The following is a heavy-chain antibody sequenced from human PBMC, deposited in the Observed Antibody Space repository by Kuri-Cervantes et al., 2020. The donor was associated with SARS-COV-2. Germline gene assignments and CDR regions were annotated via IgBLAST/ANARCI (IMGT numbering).Heavy chain of an antibody. V-gene: IGHV3-73*01. CDR1: GFTFSDYY. J-gene: IGHJ4*02. Sequence: GESLKISCAASGFTFSDYYFTWIRQAPGKGLEWVGRVRGKANNYATAYAVSVKGRFTISRDDSKNMAYLQMNSLKTEDTAVYYCTTLIDYWGQGALVTVSS. CDR3: TTLIDY. CDR2: VRGKANNYAT.